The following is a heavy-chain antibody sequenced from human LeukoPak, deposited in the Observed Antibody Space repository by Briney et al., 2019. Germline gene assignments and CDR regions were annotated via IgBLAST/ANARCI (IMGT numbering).Heavy chain of an antibody. D-gene: IGHD3-9*01. J-gene: IGHJ4*02. Sequence: ASVKVSCKASGYTFTGYYMHWVRQAPGQGLEWMGRINPNSGGTNYAQKFQGRVTMTMDTSISTAYMELSRLRSDDTAVYYCASGDILTGYYSGYYFDYWGQGTLVTVSS. V-gene: IGHV1-2*06. CDR1: GYTFTGYY. CDR2: INPNSGGT. CDR3: ASGDILTGYYSGYYFDY.